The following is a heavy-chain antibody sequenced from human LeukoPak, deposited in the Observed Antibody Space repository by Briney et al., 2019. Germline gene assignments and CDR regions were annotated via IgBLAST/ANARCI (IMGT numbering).Heavy chain of an antibody. D-gene: IGHD3-10*01. CDR1: GYTFTSYD. V-gene: IGHV1-8*01. CDR2: MNPNSGNT. CDR3: ARAGHTMVWSY. Sequence: VASVTVSCTASGYTFTSYDINWVRQAAGQGLEWMGWMNPNSGNTVHAQKFQGRVTMTRDTSTSTVYMELSSLRSEDTAVYYCARAGHTMVWSYWGQGTLVTVSS. J-gene: IGHJ4*02.